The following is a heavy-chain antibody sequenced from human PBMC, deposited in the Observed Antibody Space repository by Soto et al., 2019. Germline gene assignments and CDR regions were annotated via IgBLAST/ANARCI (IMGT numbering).Heavy chain of an antibody. Sequence: SETLSLTCAISGDSVSSNSAAWNWIRQSPSRGLEWLGRTYYRSKWYNDYAVSVKSRITINPDTSKNQFSLQLNSVTPEDTAVYYCARDPAVSYDFWSGYYHYYYGMDVWGQGTTVT. CDR3: ARDPAVSYDFWSGYYHYYYGMDV. J-gene: IGHJ6*02. CDR1: GDSVSSNSAA. V-gene: IGHV6-1*01. CDR2: TYYRSKWYN. D-gene: IGHD3-3*01.